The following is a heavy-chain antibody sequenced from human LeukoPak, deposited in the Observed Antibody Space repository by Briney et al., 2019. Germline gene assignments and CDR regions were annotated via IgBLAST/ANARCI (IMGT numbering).Heavy chain of an antibody. Sequence: GGSLRLSCAASGFTFSSYSMNWVRQAPGKGLEWVSSISSSSSCIYYADSVKGRFTISRDNAKNSLYLQMNSLRAEDTAVYYCAASTLRYFDWLPDWGQGTLVTVSS. D-gene: IGHD3-9*01. CDR3: AASTLRYFDWLPD. J-gene: IGHJ4*02. V-gene: IGHV3-21*01. CDR1: GFTFSSYS. CDR2: ISSSSSCI.